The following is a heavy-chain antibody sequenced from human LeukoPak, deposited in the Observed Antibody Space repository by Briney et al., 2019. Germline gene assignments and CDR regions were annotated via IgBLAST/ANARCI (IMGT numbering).Heavy chain of an antibody. CDR2: INHGGTT. V-gene: IGHV4-34*01. J-gene: IGHJ6*03. Sequence: SETLSLTCVVYGESFSDYYWTWVRQPPGKGLEWIGEINHGGTTKYNPALKSRVTISIHTSNNQSSLKLNSVTAADTAVYYCARGEGTLAGRRWPYSFYYYVDVWGKGTTVTVSS. CDR1: GESFSDYY. CDR3: ARGEGTLAGRRWPYSFYYYVDV. D-gene: IGHD6-19*01.